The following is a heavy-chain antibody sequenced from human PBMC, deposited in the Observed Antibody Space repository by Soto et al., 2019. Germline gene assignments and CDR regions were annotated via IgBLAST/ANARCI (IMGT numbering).Heavy chain of an antibody. V-gene: IGHV3-23*01. CDR3: AKVNHGGDVFSI. CDR1: GFTFSNYA. Sequence: EVQLLESGGRLVQPGGSLRVSCAASGFTFSNYAMSWVRQAPGKGLEWVSGMSGSGGGTYYADSVKGRFTISRDNSKNTLYLQMNSLRAEDSAVYYCAKVNHGGDVFSIWGQGTMVTVSS. D-gene: IGHD4-17*01. CDR2: MSGSGGGT. J-gene: IGHJ3*02.